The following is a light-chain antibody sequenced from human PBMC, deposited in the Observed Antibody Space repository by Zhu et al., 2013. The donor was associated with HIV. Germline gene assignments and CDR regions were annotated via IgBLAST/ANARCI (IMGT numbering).Light chain of an antibody. CDR2: EVS. V-gene: IGLV2-18*02. CDR1: SSDVGSYNR. Sequence: QSALTQPPSVSGSPGQSVAISCTGTSSDVGSYNRVSWYQQPPGTAPKLMIYEVSNRPSGVPDRFSGSKSGNTASLTISGLQAEDEADYYCNSHRSGTTLVLFGGGTKVTVL. CDR3: NSHRSGTTLVL. J-gene: IGLJ2*01.